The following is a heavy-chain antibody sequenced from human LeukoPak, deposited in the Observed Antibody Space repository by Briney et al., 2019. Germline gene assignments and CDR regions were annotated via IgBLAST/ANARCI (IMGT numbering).Heavy chain of an antibody. D-gene: IGHD3-3*01. CDR1: GFTFSSYA. J-gene: IGHJ4*02. Sequence: LRLSCAASGFTFSSYAMSWVRQAPGKGLEWIGYIYYSGSTYYNPSLKSRVTISVDTSKNQFSLKLSSVTAADTAVYYCAREYDFWSGRDYWGQGTLVTVSS. V-gene: IGHV4-30-4*08. CDR3: AREYDFWSGRDY. CDR2: IYYSGST.